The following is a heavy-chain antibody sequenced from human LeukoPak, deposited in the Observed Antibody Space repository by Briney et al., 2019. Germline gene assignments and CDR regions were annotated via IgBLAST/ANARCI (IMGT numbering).Heavy chain of an antibody. CDR2: ISYDESDK. J-gene: IGHJ6*02. CDR3: AKGVVAATNAAYYGMDV. Sequence: GGSLRLSCAASGFTFRSYTMHWVRQAPGKGLEWVAVISYDESDKYYADSVKGRFTISRDNSKNTLYLQMNSLRPEDTAVYYCAKGVVAATNAAYYGMDVWGQGTTVTVSS. V-gene: IGHV3-30*04. CDR1: GFTFRSYT. D-gene: IGHD2-15*01.